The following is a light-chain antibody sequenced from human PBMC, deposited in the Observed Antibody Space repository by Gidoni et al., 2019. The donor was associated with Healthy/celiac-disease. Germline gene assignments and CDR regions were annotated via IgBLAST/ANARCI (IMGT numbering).Light chain of an antibody. CDR1: SSDVGGYNY. J-gene: IGLJ2*01. V-gene: IGLV2-14*01. CDR3: SSYTSSSVV. CDR2: DVS. Sequence: QSALTPPASVSESPGQSITISCTGTSSDVGGYNYVSWYQQHPGKAPKLMIYDVSNRPSGVSNRFSGSKSGNTASLTISGLQAEDEADYYCSSYTSSSVVFGGGTKLTVL.